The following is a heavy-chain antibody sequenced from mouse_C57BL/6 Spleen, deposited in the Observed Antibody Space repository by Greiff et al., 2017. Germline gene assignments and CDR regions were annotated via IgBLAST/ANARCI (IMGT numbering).Heavy chain of an antibody. Sequence: EVHLVESGEGLVKPGGSLKLSCAASGFTFSSYAMSWVRQTPEKRLEWVAYISSGGDYIYYADTVKGRFTISRDNARNTLYLQMSSLKSEDTAMYYCTRDYSKNAMDYWGQGTSVTVSS. V-gene: IGHV5-9-1*02. CDR2: ISSGGDYI. CDR1: GFTFSSYA. J-gene: IGHJ4*01. CDR3: TRDYSKNAMDY. D-gene: IGHD2-5*01.